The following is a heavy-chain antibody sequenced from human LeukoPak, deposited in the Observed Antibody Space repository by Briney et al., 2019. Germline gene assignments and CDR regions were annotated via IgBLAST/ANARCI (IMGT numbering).Heavy chain of an antibody. V-gene: IGHV3-23*01. CDR1: GFTFSSYA. D-gene: IGHD6-19*01. J-gene: IGHJ4*02. Sequence: GGSLRLSCAASGFTFSSYAMSWVRQAPGKGLEWVSAISGSGGSTYYADSVKGRFTISRDNSKNTLYLQMNSLSDEDTAMYYCAKNRGKGAVSGTGEIDYWGQGTLVTVSS. CDR3: AKNRGKGAVSGTGEIDY. CDR2: ISGSGGST.